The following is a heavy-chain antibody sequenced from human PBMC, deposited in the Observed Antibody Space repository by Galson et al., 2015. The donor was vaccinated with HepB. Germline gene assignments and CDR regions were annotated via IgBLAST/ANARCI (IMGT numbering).Heavy chain of an antibody. CDR3: AKGAGVDYSSSWYDYYYYHMDV. D-gene: IGHD6-13*01. V-gene: IGHV1-2*02. CDR2: INPNSGGT. Sequence: SVKVSCKASGYTFTNYYMHWVRQAPGQGLEWMGWINPNSGGTNYVQKFQGRVTMTRDTSIRTVYMELKRLRSDDTAVYYCAKGAGVDYSSSWYDYYYYHMDVWGQGTTVTVS. J-gene: IGHJ6*03. CDR1: GYTFTNYY.